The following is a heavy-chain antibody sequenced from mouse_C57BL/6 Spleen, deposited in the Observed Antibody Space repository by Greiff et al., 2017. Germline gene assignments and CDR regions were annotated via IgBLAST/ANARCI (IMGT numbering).Heavy chain of an antibody. CDR2: ISDGGSYT. CDR3: ARSIWAFDY. Sequence: EVNVVESGGGLVKPGGSLKLSCAASGFTFSSYAMSWVRQTPEKRLEWVATISDGGSYTYYPDNVKGRFTISRDNAKNNLYLQMSHLKSEDTAMYYCARSIWAFDYWGQGTTLTVSS. V-gene: IGHV5-4*03. D-gene: IGHD4-1*01. CDR1: GFTFSSYA. J-gene: IGHJ2*01.